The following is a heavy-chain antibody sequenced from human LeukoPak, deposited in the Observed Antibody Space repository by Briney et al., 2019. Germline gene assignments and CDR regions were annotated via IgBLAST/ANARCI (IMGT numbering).Heavy chain of an antibody. D-gene: IGHD6-13*01. Sequence: SETLSLTCAVYGGSFSGYYWSWIRQPPGKGLEWIGEINHSGSTNYNPSLKSRVTISVDTSKNQFSLKLSSVTAADTAVYYCARVGRQQLLYYFDYWGQGTLVTVSS. J-gene: IGHJ4*02. CDR1: GGSFSGYY. V-gene: IGHV4-34*01. CDR2: INHSGST. CDR3: ARVGRQQLLYYFDY.